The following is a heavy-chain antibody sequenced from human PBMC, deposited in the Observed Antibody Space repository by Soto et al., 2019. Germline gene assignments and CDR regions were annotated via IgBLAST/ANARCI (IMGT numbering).Heavy chain of an antibody. CDR2: IKSKTDGGTT. Sequence: EVPLVESGGGLVKPGGSLRLSCAASGFTFTSAWMNWVRQAPGKGLEWVGRIKSKTDGGTTDYAAPVKGRFTISRDDPKNTLYLQMNSLKIEDAAVFYCTTERAGAFDIWGQGTMVTVSS. V-gene: IGHV3-15*07. CDR1: GFTFTSAW. D-gene: IGHD6-19*01. CDR3: TTERAGAFDI. J-gene: IGHJ3*02.